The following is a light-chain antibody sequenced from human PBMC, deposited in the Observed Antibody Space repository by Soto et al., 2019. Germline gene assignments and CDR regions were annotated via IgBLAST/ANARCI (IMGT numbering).Light chain of an antibody. CDR3: QQYDTSPT. V-gene: IGKV3-20*01. CDR1: QSVSSSY. CDR2: GAS. Sequence: EIVLTQSPGTLSLSPGERATLSCRASQSVSSSYLAWYQQKPGQAPRLLTYGASSRATGIPDRFSGSGSETDFTLTISRLEPEDFAVYYCQQYDTSPTFGQGTKVEF. J-gene: IGKJ1*01.